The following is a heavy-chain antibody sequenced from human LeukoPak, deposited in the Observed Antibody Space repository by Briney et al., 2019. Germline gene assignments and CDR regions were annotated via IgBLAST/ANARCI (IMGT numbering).Heavy chain of an antibody. CDR1: GGTFSSYA. J-gene: IGHJ5*02. V-gene: IGHV1-69*05. Sequence: ASVKVSCKASGGTFSSYAISWVRQAPGQGLEWMGGIIPIFGTASYAQKFQGRVTMTRDTSTSTVYMELSSLRSEDTAVYYCARGYWFDPWGQGTLVTVSS. CDR3: ARGYWFDP. CDR2: IIPIFGTA.